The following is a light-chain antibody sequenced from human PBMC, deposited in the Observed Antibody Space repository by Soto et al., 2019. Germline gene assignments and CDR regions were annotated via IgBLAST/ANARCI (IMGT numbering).Light chain of an antibody. CDR3: QQYGSSET. V-gene: IGKV3-20*01. CDR1: QSVSSSY. CDR2: GAS. J-gene: IGKJ1*01. Sequence: EIVLTQSPGTLSLSPGQRATLSCRASQSVSSSYLAWYQQKTGQAPRLLIYGASSRATGIPDRFSGSGSGTDFTLTISRLEPEDFAVYYCQQYGSSETFGQGTKV.